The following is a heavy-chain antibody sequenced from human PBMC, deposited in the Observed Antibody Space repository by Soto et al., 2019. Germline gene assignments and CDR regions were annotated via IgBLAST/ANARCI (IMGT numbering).Heavy chain of an antibody. D-gene: IGHD3-22*01. CDR3: AKDYYYETSGSAKYYYYGMDV. CDR1: GFTFSNYG. V-gene: IGHV3-23*01. J-gene: IGHJ6*02. Sequence: EVQLLESGGGLVQPGGSLRLSCAASGFTFSNYGMSWVRQAPGKGLEWLSVISGSGVSTKDADSVKGRFTISRDNSKNTLYLQMNSLRAEDTAVYYCAKDYYYETSGSAKYYYYGMDVWGQGTTVTVSS. CDR2: ISGSGVST.